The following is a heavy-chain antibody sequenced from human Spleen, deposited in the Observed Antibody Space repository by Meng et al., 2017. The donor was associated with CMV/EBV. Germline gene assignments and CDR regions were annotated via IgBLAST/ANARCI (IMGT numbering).Heavy chain of an antibody. CDR2: ISYDGSNK. V-gene: IGHV3-30*04. CDR3: AREPYYYDSSSYSYYFDY. CDR1: FTFSSYA. J-gene: IGHJ4*02. Sequence: FTFSSYAMHWVRQAPGKGLEWVAVISYDGSNKYYADSVKGRFTISRDNSKNTPYLRMNSLRAEDTAVYYCAREPYYYDSSSYSYYFDYWGQGTLVTVSS. D-gene: IGHD3-22*01.